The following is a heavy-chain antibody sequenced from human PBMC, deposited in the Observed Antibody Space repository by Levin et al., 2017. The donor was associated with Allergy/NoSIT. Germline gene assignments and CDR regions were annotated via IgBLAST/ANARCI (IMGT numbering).Heavy chain of an antibody. D-gene: IGHD3-10*01. Sequence: PSETLSLTCAASGFTVSSNYMSWVRQAPGKGLEWVSVIYSGGSTYYADSVKGRFTISRDNSKNTLYLQMNSLRAEDTAVYYCARVGNGFGEFYYYYYYMDVWGKGTTVTVSS. V-gene: IGHV3-66*01. J-gene: IGHJ6*03. CDR1: GFTVSSNY. CDR2: IYSGGST. CDR3: ARVGNGFGEFYYYYYYMDV.